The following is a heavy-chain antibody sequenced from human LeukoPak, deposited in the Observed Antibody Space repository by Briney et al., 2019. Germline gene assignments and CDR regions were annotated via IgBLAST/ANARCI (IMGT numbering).Heavy chain of an antibody. Sequence: PGGSLRLSCAASGFTFSSYGMHWVRQAPGKGLEWVAFIRYDGSNKYYADSVKGRFTISRDNSKNTLYLQMNSLRAEDAAVYYCAKASYSSSWSGPDYWGQGTLVTVSS. CDR1: GFTFSSYG. V-gene: IGHV3-30*02. J-gene: IGHJ4*02. CDR2: IRYDGSNK. CDR3: AKASYSSSWSGPDY. D-gene: IGHD6-13*01.